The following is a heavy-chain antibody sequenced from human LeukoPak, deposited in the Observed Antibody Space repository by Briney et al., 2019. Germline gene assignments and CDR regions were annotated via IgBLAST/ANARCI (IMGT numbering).Heavy chain of an antibody. D-gene: IGHD3-10*01. V-gene: IGHV4-59*12. J-gene: IGHJ6*03. Sequence: SETLSLTCTVSSDSLSSYYWTWIRQPPGKALEWIGYIFYSGSTNYNPSLKSRVTISVDTSKNQFSLKLSSVTAADTAVYYCARTFIGDNYYYYYMDVWGKGTTVTVSS. CDR1: SDSLSSYY. CDR3: ARTFIGDNYYYYYMDV. CDR2: IFYSGST.